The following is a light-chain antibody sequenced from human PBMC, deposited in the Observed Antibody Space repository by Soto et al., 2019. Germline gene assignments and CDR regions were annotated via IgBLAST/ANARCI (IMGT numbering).Light chain of an antibody. J-gene: IGKJ4*01. V-gene: IGKV1-12*01. CDR2: GAS. CDR3: QQANSFPLT. CDR1: QDIGRW. Sequence: DVQMTQSPSSVSASVGDRVTFTCRASQDIGRWLAWYQQRPGKAPNLLIYGASSLQSGVPSRFSGSGFGTDFTLTISSLQPEDSGTYYCQQANSFPLTFGGGTRVEIK.